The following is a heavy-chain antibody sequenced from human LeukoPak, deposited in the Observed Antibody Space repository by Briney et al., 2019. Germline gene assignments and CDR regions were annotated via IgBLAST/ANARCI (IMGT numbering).Heavy chain of an antibody. CDR2: ISAYNGNT. J-gene: IGHJ5*02. Sequence: ASVTVSCTASGYTFTIYGISWVRQAPGQGQEWMGWISAYNGNTNYAQKLQGRVTMTTDTSTSTAYMELRSLRSDDTAVYYCARRRGSPNWFDPWGQGTLVTVSS. D-gene: IGHD6-13*01. CDR3: ARRRGSPNWFDP. CDR1: GYTFTIYG. V-gene: IGHV1-18*01.